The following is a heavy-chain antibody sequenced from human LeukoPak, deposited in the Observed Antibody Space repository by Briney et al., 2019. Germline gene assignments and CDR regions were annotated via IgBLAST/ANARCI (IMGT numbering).Heavy chain of an antibody. V-gene: IGHV2-5*02. CDR2: IYWDDDK. D-gene: IGHD6-13*01. J-gene: IGHJ4*02. Sequence: SGATLVKPTQTLTLTCTFSGFSLSSSGVGVGWVRQPPGKAPECLALIYWDDDKRYSPSLKSRLTITKDTSKNEVVLTMSTMDPVDTATYYCVHCPPRSSWFHWGQGTLVTVFS. CDR3: VHCPPRSSWFH. CDR1: GFSLSSSGVG.